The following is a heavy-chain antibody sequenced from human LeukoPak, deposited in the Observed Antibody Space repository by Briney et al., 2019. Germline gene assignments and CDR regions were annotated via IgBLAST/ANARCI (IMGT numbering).Heavy chain of an antibody. CDR2: IYPGDSDT. D-gene: IGHD1-26*01. CDR3: ARPSGLERELLGIDY. CDR1: GYSFTSYW. Sequence: GESLKISCKGSGYSFTSYWIGWVRRLPGKGLEWMGIIYPGDSDTRYSPSFQGQVTISADKSISTAYLQWSSLKASDTAMYYCARPSGLERELLGIDYWGQGTLVTVSS. V-gene: IGHV5-51*01. J-gene: IGHJ4*02.